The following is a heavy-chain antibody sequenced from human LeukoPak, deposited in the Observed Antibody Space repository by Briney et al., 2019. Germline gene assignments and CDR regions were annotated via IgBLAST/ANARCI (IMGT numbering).Heavy chain of an antibody. CDR2: INHSGST. CDR1: GGSFSGYY. D-gene: IGHD5/OR15-5a*01. J-gene: IGHJ4*02. CDR3: ASGPNVYGDYADY. Sequence: PSGTLSLTCAVYGGSFSGYYWSWIRQPPGKGLEWIGEINHSGSTNYNPSLKSRVTISVDTSKNQFSLKLSSVTAADTAVYYCASGPNVYGDYADYWGQGTLVTVSS. V-gene: IGHV4-34*01.